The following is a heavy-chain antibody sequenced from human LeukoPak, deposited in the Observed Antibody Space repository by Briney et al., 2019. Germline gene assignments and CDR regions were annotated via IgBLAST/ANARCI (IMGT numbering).Heavy chain of an antibody. CDR2: MNPNSGNT. CDR1: VYTFTSCD. CDR3: TRGSSGRRDN. J-gene: IGHJ4*02. Sequence: ASVTVSCKASVYTFTSCDINWVRQATGQGLEWMGWMNPNSGNTGYEQSFQGRITMTRDISIGTAYMELSNLTSEDTAIYYCTRGSSGRRDNWGQGTLVTVSA. D-gene: IGHD6-19*01. V-gene: IGHV1-8*01.